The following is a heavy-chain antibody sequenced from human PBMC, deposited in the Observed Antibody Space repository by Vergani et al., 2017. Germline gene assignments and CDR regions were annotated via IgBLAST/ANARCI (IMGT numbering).Heavy chain of an antibody. Sequence: EVHLVQSGAEVKKPGESLKISCGGSGYIFSNYWIAWVRQMPGKGLEWMGIIYPGDSKTKYNPSFQGQVTVSADKSISTAYLQWSSLKASDTAMYYCARHRGWGLVVVAATPWYYYYGMDVWGQGTTVTVSS. V-gene: IGHV5-51*01. CDR3: ARHRGWGLVVVAATPWYYYYGMDV. J-gene: IGHJ6*02. CDR1: GYIFSNYW. D-gene: IGHD2-15*01. CDR2: IYPGDSKT.